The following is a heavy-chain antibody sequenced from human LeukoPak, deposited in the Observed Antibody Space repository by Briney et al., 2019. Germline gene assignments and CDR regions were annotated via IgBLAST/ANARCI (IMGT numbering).Heavy chain of an antibody. V-gene: IGHV1-69*05. D-gene: IGHD1-26*01. CDR2: IIPIFGTA. Sequence: GASVKVPCKASGGTFSSYAISWVRQAPGQGLEWMGGIIPIFGTANYAQKFQGRVTITTDESTSTAYMELSSLRSEDTAVYYCARDGRLGASGYWGQGTLVTVSS. CDR3: ARDGRLGASGY. CDR1: GGTFSSYA. J-gene: IGHJ4*02.